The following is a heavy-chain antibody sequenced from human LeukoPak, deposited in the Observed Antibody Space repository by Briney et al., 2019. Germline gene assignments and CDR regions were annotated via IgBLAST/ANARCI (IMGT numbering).Heavy chain of an antibody. J-gene: IGHJ4*02. Sequence: GESLKISCKGSGYSFTTYWIGWVRQMPGKGLEWMGIIYPGDSDTRYSPSFQGQVTISADKSISTAYLQWSSLKASDTAIYYCARSQRLAAAAHFDNWGQGTLVTVSS. CDR1: GYSFTTYW. CDR2: IYPGDSDT. V-gene: IGHV5-51*01. D-gene: IGHD6-13*01. CDR3: ARSQRLAAAAHFDN.